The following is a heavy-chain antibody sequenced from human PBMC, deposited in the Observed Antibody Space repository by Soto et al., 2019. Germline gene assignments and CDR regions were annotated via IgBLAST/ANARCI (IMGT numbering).Heavy chain of an antibody. D-gene: IGHD2-21*02. CDR3: AKAAVVTAYAYLNAFDI. V-gene: IGHV3-23*01. CDR2: ISGIGGTT. Sequence: PGGSLRLSCAASGFTFKNYAMTWVRQAPGKGLEWVSAISGIGGTTYYADSVKGRFTISRDNSKNTLYLQMNSLRAEDTAVYYCAKAAVVTAYAYLNAFDIWGQGTMVTVSS. J-gene: IGHJ3*02. CDR1: GFTFKNYA.